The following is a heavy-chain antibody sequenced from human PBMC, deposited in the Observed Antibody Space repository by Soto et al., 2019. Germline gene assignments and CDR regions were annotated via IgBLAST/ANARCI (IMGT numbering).Heavy chain of an antibody. J-gene: IGHJ4*02. Sequence: QMQLVESGGGVVQPGRSLRLSCAAPGFTFSSYAMHWVRQAPGKGLEWVAVISYDGSNKYYADSVKGRFTISRDNSKNTLYLQMNSLRAEDTAVYYCARDSGVPAAVSSLDYSNYGTPVYWGQGTLVTVSS. CDR1: GFTFSSYA. V-gene: IGHV3-30-3*01. CDR2: ISYDGSNK. D-gene: IGHD4-4*01. CDR3: ARDSGVPAAVSSLDYSNYGTPVY.